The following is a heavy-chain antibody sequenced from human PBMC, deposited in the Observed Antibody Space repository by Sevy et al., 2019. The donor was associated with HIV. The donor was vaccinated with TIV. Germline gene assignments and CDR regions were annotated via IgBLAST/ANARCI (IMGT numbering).Heavy chain of an antibody. CDR1: GFSFDSYG. Sequence: GGSLRLSCAVSGFSFDSYGMTWVRQAPGKGLEWVSGISGSGSRTYYADSVKGRFIISRDNSKNTLDLQMNSLRSEDTAIYSCGKGGGGHYDPDEIGYYFYYYNMDVWGKGTTVTVS. V-gene: IGHV3-23*01. D-gene: IGHD3-22*01. CDR2: ISGSGSRT. J-gene: IGHJ6*03. CDR3: GKGGGGHYDPDEIGYYFYYYNMDV.